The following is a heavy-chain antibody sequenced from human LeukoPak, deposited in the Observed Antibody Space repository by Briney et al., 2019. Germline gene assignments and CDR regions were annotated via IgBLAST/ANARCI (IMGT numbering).Heavy chain of an antibody. Sequence: GGSLRLSCAASGFTFSSYWMHWVRQAPGKGLVWVSRINSDGSSTRYADSVKGRFTISRDNAKNTLYLQMNSLRAEDTAVYYRTRGLAYCGGDCYNSLDYWGQGTLVTVSS. CDR3: TRGLAYCGGDCYNSLDY. V-gene: IGHV3-74*01. CDR2: INSDGSST. CDR1: GFTFSSYW. J-gene: IGHJ4*02. D-gene: IGHD2-21*02.